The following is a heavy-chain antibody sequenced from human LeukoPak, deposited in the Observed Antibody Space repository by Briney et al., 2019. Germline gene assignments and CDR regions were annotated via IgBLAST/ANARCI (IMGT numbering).Heavy chain of an antibody. V-gene: IGHV3-30-3*01. Sequence: GGSLRLSCAASGFTFSSYAMHWVRQAPGKGLEWVAVISYDGSNKYYADSVKGRFTISRDNSKNTLYLQMNSLRAEDTAVYYCARDPSRIAGAKGYFDYWGQGTLVTVSS. CDR1: GFTFSSYA. J-gene: IGHJ4*02. CDR2: ISYDGSNK. D-gene: IGHD1-26*01. CDR3: ARDPSRIAGAKGYFDY.